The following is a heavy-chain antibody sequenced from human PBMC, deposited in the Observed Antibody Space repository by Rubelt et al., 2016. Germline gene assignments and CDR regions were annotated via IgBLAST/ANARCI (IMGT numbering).Heavy chain of an antibody. CDR3: ARDGY. J-gene: IGHJ4*02. CDR1: GFTFSSYS. V-gene: IGHV3-48*02. CDR2: ISSSSSSTR. Sequence: EVQLLESGGGLVQPGGSLRLSCAASGFTFSSYSMNWVRQAPGKGLEWVSYISSSSSSTRYYADSVKGRFTISRDNAKNSLYLQMNSLRDEDTAVYYCARDGYWGQGTLVTVSS.